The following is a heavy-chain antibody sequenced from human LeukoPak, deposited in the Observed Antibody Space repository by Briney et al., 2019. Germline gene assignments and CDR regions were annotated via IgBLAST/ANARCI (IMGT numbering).Heavy chain of an antibody. J-gene: IGHJ4*02. CDR3: ARDAPYYYDSSGYYYPNFDY. CDR1: GGTFSSYT. D-gene: IGHD3-22*01. Sequence: SVKVSCKASGGTFSSYTISWVRQAPGQGLEWMGRIIPILGIANYAQKLQGRVTMTTDTSTSTAYMELRSLRSDDTAVYYCARDAPYYYDSSGYYYPNFDYWGQGTLVTVSS. CDR2: IIPILGIA. V-gene: IGHV1-69*04.